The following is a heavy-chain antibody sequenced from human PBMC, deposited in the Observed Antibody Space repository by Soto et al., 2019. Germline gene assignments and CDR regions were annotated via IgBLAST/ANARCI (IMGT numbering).Heavy chain of an antibody. Sequence: SETLSLTCTVSGVSISSYYWSWIRQPPGKGLEWIGYIYYSGSTNYNPSLKSRVTISVDTSKNQFSLKLSSVTAADTAVYYCARDLPPFLWGQGTLVTVSS. CDR2: IYYSGST. CDR3: ARDLPPFL. J-gene: IGHJ4*02. CDR1: GVSISSYY. V-gene: IGHV4-59*01.